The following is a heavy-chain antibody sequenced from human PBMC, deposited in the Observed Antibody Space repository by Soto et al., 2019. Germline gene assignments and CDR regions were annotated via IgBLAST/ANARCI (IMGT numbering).Heavy chain of an antibody. D-gene: IGHD2-2*01. Sequence: SETLSLTCAVYGGSFSGYYWSWIRQPPGKGLEWIGEINHSGSTNYNPSLKSRVTISVDTSKNQFSLKLSSVTAADTAVYYCARGDYSLPAATYFDYWGQGTLVTVSS. V-gene: IGHV4-34*01. CDR3: ARGDYSLPAATYFDY. CDR2: INHSGST. CDR1: GGSFSGYY. J-gene: IGHJ4*02.